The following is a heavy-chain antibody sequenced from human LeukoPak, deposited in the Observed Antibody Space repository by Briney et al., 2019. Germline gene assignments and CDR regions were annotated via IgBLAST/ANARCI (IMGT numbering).Heavy chain of an antibody. Sequence: SETLSLTCTVSGGSNSTYYFSWIRQPAGKGLEGIGHIYTSGRTDYNPSLKSRVTMSEDTSKNQFSLKLSSVTAADTAVYYCARDRHCTSSSCHSDAFDVWGQGTLVTVSS. CDR3: ARDRHCTSSSCHSDAFDV. D-gene: IGHD2-2*01. CDR2: IYTSGRT. CDR1: GGSNSTYY. J-gene: IGHJ3*01. V-gene: IGHV4-4*07.